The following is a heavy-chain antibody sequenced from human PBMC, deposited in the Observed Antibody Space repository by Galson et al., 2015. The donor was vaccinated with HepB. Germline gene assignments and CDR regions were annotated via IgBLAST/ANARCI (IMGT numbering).Heavy chain of an antibody. CDR1: GFTFNTYG. D-gene: IGHD3-22*01. CDR3: ARDFSPTNRVIGGRGGWNY. V-gene: IGHV3-33*01. J-gene: IGHJ4*02. CDR2: IWYDGSRQ. Sequence: SLRLSCAASGFTFNTYGIHWVRQAPGKGLEWVAVIWYDGSRQYYADYVKGRFTISRDNSKNTVYLEINSLRAEDTAVYYCARDFSPTNRVIGGRGGWNYWGQGTLVTVSS.